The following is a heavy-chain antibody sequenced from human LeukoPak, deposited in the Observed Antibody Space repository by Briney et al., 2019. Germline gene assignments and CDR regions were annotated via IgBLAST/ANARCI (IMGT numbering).Heavy chain of an antibody. CDR2: ISGGGGST. V-gene: IGHV3-23*01. Sequence: GGSLRLSCAASGFTFSSYAMSWVRPAPGKGLEWVSAISGGGGSTYYADSVKGRFTISRDNSKNKLYLQMNSLRAEDTAVYYCAKDLYYYDSSGYYYVEYFDYWGQGTLVTVSS. CDR1: GFTFSSYA. CDR3: AKDLYYYDSSGYYYVEYFDY. J-gene: IGHJ4*02. D-gene: IGHD3-22*01.